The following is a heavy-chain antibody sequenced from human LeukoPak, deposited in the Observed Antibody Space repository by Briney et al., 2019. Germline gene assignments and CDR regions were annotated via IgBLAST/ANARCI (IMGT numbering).Heavy chain of an antibody. Sequence: ASVKVSCKASGYTFTSYGISWVRQAPGQGLEWMGWISAYNGNTNYAQKLQGRVTMTTDTSTSTAYMELRSLRSDDTAVYYCARGTDYYGSGSDLDYWGQGTLVTVSS. CDR2: ISAYNGNT. D-gene: IGHD3-10*01. CDR3: ARGTDYYGSGSDLDY. CDR1: GYTFTSYG. J-gene: IGHJ4*02. V-gene: IGHV1-18*01.